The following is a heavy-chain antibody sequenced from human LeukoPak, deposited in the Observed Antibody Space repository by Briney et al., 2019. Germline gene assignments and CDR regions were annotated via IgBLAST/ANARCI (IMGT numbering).Heavy chain of an antibody. Sequence: SQTLSLTCAISGDSVSSNSAAWNWIRQSPPRGLEWLGRTYYRSKWYNDYAVSVKSRITINPDTSKNQFSLQLNSVTPEDTAVYYCASSHNWNYYYGMDVWGQGTTVTVSS. CDR1: GDSVSSNSAA. CDR2: TYYRSKWYN. D-gene: IGHD1-20*01. J-gene: IGHJ6*02. V-gene: IGHV6-1*01. CDR3: ASSHNWNYYYGMDV.